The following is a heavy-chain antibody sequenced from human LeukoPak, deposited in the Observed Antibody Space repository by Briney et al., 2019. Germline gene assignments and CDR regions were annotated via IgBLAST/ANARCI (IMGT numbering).Heavy chain of an antibody. V-gene: IGHV3-30*04. Sequence: PGGSLRLSCAASGFTFSSYAMHWVRQAPGKGLEWVAVISYDGSNKYYADSVKGRFTISRDNSKNTLYLQMNSLRAEDTAVYYCAREGSYLYCSSTSCYRSYFDYWGQGTLVTVSS. CDR2: ISYDGSNK. J-gene: IGHJ4*02. CDR3: AREGSYLYCSSTSCYRSYFDY. D-gene: IGHD2-2*02. CDR1: GFTFSSYA.